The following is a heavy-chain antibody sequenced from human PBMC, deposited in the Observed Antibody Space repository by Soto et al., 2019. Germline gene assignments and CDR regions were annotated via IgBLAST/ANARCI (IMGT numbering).Heavy chain of an antibody. D-gene: IGHD2-8*01. CDR3: ARDRNYCTNGVCHGMDV. CDR1: GGSISSYY. J-gene: IGHJ6*02. V-gene: IGHV4-59*01. Sequence: SETLSLTCTVSGGSISSYYWSWIRQPPGKGLEWIGYIYYSGSTNYNPSFKSRVTISVDTSKNQFSLKLSSVTAADTAVYYCARDRNYCTNGVCHGMDVWGQGTTVTVSS. CDR2: IYYSGST.